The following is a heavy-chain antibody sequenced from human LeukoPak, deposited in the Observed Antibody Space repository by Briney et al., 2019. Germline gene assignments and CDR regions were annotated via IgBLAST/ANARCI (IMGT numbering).Heavy chain of an antibody. J-gene: IGHJ4*02. V-gene: IGHV3-73*01. CDR2: IRSKANNYAT. CDR3: ARDSSSEGLFDY. D-gene: IGHD6-6*01. Sequence: GGSLRLSCAASGFILSDSAVHWVRQASGKGLEWIGRIRSKANNYATAYADSLKGRSTVSRDDSKNTAYLQMNSLKIEDTAVYYCARDSSSEGLFDYWGQGTLVTVSS. CDR1: GFILSDSA.